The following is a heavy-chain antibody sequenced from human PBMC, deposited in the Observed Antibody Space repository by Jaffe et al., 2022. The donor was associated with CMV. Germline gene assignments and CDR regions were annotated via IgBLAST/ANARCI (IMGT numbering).Heavy chain of an antibody. Sequence: QVQLVESGGGVVQPGRSLRLSCAASGFTFSSYGMHWVRQAPGKGLEWVAVIWYDGSNKYYADSVKGRFTISRDNSKNTLYLQMNSLRAEDTAVYYCAREGYYYDSSGQDYWGQGTLVTVSS. CDR3: AREGYYYDSSGQDY. CDR2: IWYDGSNK. V-gene: IGHV3-33*08. D-gene: IGHD3-22*01. J-gene: IGHJ4*02. CDR1: GFTFSSYG.